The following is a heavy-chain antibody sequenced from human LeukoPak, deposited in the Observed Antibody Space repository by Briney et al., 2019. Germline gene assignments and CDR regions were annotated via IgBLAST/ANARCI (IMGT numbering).Heavy chain of an antibody. CDR3: ARVPGGGPGQNWFDP. D-gene: IGHD4-23*01. CDR1: GGSISSYY. Sequence: PAETLSLTCTVSGGSISSYYWSWIRQPPGKGLEWIGYIYYSGSTNYNPSLKSRVTISVDTSKNQFSLKLSSVTAADTAVYYCARVPGGGPGQNWFDPWGQGTLVTVS. CDR2: IYYSGST. J-gene: IGHJ5*02. V-gene: IGHV4-59*01.